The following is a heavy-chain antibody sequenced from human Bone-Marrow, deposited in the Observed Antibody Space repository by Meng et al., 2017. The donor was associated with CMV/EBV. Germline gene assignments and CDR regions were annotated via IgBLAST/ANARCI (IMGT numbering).Heavy chain of an antibody. CDR2: IYYSGST. CDR1: GGSISSYY. V-gene: IGHV4-59*01. J-gene: IGHJ6*02. Sequence: GSLRLSCTVSGGSISSYYWSWIRQPPRKGLEWIGYIYYSGSTNYNPSLKSRVTISVDTSKNQFSLKLSSVTAADTAVYYCARVNVIGKLPYYYYGMDVWGQGTTVTVSS. D-gene: IGHD3-16*02. CDR3: ARVNVIGKLPYYYYGMDV.